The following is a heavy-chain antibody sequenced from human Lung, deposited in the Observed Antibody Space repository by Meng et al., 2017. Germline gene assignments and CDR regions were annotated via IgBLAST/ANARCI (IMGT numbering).Heavy chain of an antibody. CDR1: GFTFSSYW. D-gene: IGHD6-19*01. CDR3: ARIVGSSGWSEGFHFDY. V-gene: IGHV3-7*01. J-gene: IGHJ4*02. Sequence: GESLKISCAASGFTFSSYWMSWVRQAPGKGLEWVANIKHDGSEIYYVDSVKGRFTISRDNAKNSLFLQMNSLRAEDTAVYYCARIVGSSGWSEGFHFDYWGQGTLVTVSS. CDR2: IKHDGSEI.